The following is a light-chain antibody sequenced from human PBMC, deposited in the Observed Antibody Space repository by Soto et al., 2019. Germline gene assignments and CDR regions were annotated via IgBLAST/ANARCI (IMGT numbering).Light chain of an antibody. V-gene: IGKV1-33*01. CDR1: QDISNY. Sequence: DIQMPQSPSSLSASVGDRVTITCQASQDISNYLNWYQQKPGKAPRLLIYDASNLETGVPSRFSGSGCGTDFTFTISSLQPEGIATYYCQQYDKLPTFGGGTKVEIK. CDR2: DAS. J-gene: IGKJ4*01. CDR3: QQYDKLPT.